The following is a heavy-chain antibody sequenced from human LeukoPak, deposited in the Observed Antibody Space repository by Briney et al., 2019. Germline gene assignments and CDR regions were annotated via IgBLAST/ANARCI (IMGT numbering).Heavy chain of an antibody. Sequence: SETLSLTCAVYGGSFSGYYWSWIRQPPGKGLEWIGEINHSGSTNYNPSLKSRVTISVDTSKNQFSLKLNSVTAADTAVYYCANYCSSTSCSPGDDAFDIWGQGTMVTVSS. CDR2: INHSGST. V-gene: IGHV4-34*01. J-gene: IGHJ3*02. CDR3: ANYCSSTSCSPGDDAFDI. D-gene: IGHD2-2*01. CDR1: GGSFSGYY.